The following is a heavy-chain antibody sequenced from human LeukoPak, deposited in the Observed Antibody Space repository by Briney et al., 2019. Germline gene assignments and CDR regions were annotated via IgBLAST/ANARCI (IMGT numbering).Heavy chain of an antibody. CDR3: AKDRRFAAAGQSGLVDY. Sequence: GGSLRLSCAASGFTFSSYGMHWVRQAPGKGLEWVAVISYDGSNKYYADSVKGRFTISRDNSKNTLYLQMNSLRGEDTAVYYCAKDRRFAAAGQSGLVDYWGQGTVVTVSS. CDR2: ISYDGSNK. J-gene: IGHJ4*02. V-gene: IGHV3-30*18. D-gene: IGHD6-13*01. CDR1: GFTFSSYG.